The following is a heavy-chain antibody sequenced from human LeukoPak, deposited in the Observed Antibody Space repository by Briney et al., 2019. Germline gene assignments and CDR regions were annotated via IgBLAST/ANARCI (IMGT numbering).Heavy chain of an antibody. Sequence: GESLKISCKGSGYSFTSYWIGWVRQMPGKGLEWMGIIYPGDSDTRYSPSFQGQVTISADKSISTAYLQWSSLKASDTAMYYCARQEVPQYDYVWGSYRYWGQGTPVAVSS. CDR1: GYSFTSYW. J-gene: IGHJ4*02. CDR3: ARQEVPQYDYVWGSYRY. V-gene: IGHV5-51*01. CDR2: IYPGDSDT. D-gene: IGHD3-16*02.